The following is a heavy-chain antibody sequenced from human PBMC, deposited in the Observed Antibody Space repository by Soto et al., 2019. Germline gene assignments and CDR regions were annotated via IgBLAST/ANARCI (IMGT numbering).Heavy chain of an antibody. V-gene: IGHV3-33*01. CDR2: IWYDGSNK. CDR3: ARDFPYCSGGSCYGLGFDY. CDR1: GFTFSSYG. Sequence: GGSLRLSCAASGFTFSSYGMHWVRQAPGKGLEWVAVIWYDGSNKYYADSVKGRFTISRDNSKNTLYLQMNSLRAEDTAVYYCARDFPYCSGGSCYGLGFDYWGQGTLVTVSS. J-gene: IGHJ4*02. D-gene: IGHD2-15*01.